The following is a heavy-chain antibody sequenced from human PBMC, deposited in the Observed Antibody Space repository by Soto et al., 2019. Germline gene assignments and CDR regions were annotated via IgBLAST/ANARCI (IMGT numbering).Heavy chain of an antibody. CDR3: ASGGSYFDF. Sequence: ASVKVSCKASGGTFSSYAISWVRQAPGQGLEWMGGIIPIFGTANYAQKFQGGVTITADESTSTAYMELSSLRSDDTAVYYCASGGSYFDFWGQGTLVTVSS. J-gene: IGHJ4*02. CDR1: GGTFSSYA. V-gene: IGHV1-69*13. CDR2: IIPIFGTA. D-gene: IGHD3-16*01.